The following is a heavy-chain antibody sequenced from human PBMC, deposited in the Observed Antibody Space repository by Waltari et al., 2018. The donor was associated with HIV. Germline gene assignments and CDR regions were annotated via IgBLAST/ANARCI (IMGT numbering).Heavy chain of an antibody. D-gene: IGHD2-2*01. CDR2: IHQSGNT. Sequence: QVQLEESCPGLVQPSGTLSLTCSVSGGAITTNNWWTWVRPPPGKGLEWIVEIHQSGNTKTNPSLKSRVTISVDKSKNQLSLKLSPVTAADTAVYYCARGRSSTRYYFDYWGQGTLVTVSS. CDR1: GGAITTNNW. J-gene: IGHJ4*02. V-gene: IGHV4-4*02. CDR3: ARGRSSTRYYFDY.